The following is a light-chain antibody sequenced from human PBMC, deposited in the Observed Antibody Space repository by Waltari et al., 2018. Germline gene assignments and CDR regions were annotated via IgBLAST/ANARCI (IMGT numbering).Light chain of an antibody. J-gene: IGLJ3*02. CDR2: DDS. V-gene: IGLV3-21*02. CDR1: NIGSRS. Sequence: SYVLTQAPSVSVAPGQTARITCEGTNIGSRSVHWYQQRPGQAPVLVVYDDSDRPSGFPERFSGSNSGNTATLTISRVEAGDEADYYCQVWDGNSDHWVFGGGTKLTVL. CDR3: QVWDGNSDHWV.